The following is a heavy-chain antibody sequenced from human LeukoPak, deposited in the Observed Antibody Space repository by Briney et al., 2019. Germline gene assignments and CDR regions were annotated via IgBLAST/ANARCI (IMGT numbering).Heavy chain of an antibody. CDR3: ARDGLYYYDSSGYFGY. CDR1: GFTFSSYG. V-gene: IGHV3-33*01. CDR2: IWYDGGNK. Sequence: PGGSLRLSCAASGFTFSSYGMHWVRQAPGKGLEWVAVIWYDGGNKYYADSVKGRFTISRDNSKNTLYLQMNSLRAEDTAVYYCARDGLYYYDSSGYFGYWGQGTLVTVSS. D-gene: IGHD3-22*01. J-gene: IGHJ4*02.